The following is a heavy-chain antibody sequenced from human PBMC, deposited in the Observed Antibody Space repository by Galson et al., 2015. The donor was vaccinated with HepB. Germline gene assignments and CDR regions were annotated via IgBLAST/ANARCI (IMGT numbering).Heavy chain of an antibody. D-gene: IGHD3-22*01. Sequence: SLRLSCAASGFTFSSYGMHWVRQAPGKGLEWVAVIWYDGSNKYYADSVKGRFTISRDNSKNTLYLQMNSLRAEDTAVYYCARPVWDYDRARLDAFDIWGQGTMVTVSS. V-gene: IGHV3-33*01. CDR1: GFTFSSYG. CDR2: IWYDGSNK. J-gene: IGHJ3*02. CDR3: ARPVWDYDRARLDAFDI.